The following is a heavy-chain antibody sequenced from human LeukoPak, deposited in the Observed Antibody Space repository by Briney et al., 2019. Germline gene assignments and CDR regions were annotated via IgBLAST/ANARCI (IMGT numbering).Heavy chain of an antibody. J-gene: IGHJ6*02. CDR2: INHSGGT. CDR1: GGSFSGYY. V-gene: IGHV4-34*01. CDR3: ARGAYDVWQQLSHWGYYYYYGMDV. D-gene: IGHD6-13*01. Sequence: SETLSLTCAVYGGSFSGYYWSWIRQPPGKGLEWIGEINHSGGTNYNPSLKSRVTISVDTSKNQFSLKLSSVTAADTAVYYCARGAYDVWQQLSHWGYYYYYGMDVWGQGTTVTVSS.